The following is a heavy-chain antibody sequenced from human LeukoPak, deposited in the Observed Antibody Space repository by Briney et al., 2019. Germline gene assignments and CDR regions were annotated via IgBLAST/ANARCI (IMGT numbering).Heavy chain of an antibody. Sequence: SETLSLTCTVSGGSISSGGYYWSWIRQHPGKGLEWIGYIYYSGSTYYNPSLKSRVTISVDTSKNQFSLKLSSVTAADTAVYYCARDGMYSSSWKPYYYYGMDVWGQGTTVTVSS. CDR2: IYYSGST. CDR1: GGSISSGGYY. V-gene: IGHV4-31*03. CDR3: ARDGMYSSSWKPYYYYGMDV. J-gene: IGHJ6*02. D-gene: IGHD6-13*01.